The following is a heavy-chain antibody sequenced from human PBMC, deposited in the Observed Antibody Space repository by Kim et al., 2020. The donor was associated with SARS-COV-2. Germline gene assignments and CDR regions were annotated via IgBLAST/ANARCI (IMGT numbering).Heavy chain of an antibody. Sequence: SQTLSLTCAISGDSVSSNSAAWNWIRQSPSRGLEWLGRTYYRSKWYNDYAVSVKSRITINPDTSKNQFSLQLNSVTPEDTTVYYCARAEYNWNDEPFDYWGQGTLVTVSS. D-gene: IGHD1-20*01. CDR3: ARAEYNWNDEPFDY. V-gene: IGHV6-1*01. J-gene: IGHJ4*02. CDR2: TYYRSKWYN. CDR1: GDSVSSNSAA.